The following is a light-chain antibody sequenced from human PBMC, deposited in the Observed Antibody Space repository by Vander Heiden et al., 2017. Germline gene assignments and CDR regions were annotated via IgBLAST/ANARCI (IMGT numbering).Light chain of an antibody. CDR3: NSRDSSGNHLV. CDR1: SLRSYY. J-gene: IGLJ2*01. V-gene: IGLV3-19*01. CDR2: GKN. Sequence: SSELTQDPAVSVALGQPVRITCQGDSLRSYYASWYQQKPGQAPVLVIYGKNNRPSGIPDRFSGSSSRNTASLTITGAQAEDEADYYCNSRDSSGNHLVFGGGTKLTVL.